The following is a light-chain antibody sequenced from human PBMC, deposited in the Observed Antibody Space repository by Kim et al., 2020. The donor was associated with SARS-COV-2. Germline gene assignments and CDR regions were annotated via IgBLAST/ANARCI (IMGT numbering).Light chain of an antibody. J-gene: IGLJ3*02. Sequence: RQNATLTCTENSNNVGNQGAAWLQQHQGHPPKLLSYRNNNRPSGISERLSASRSGNTASLTITGLQPEDEADYYCSAWDSSLSAWVFGGGTQLTVL. CDR3: SAWDSSLSAWV. CDR1: SNNVGNQG. CDR2: RNN. V-gene: IGLV10-54*01.